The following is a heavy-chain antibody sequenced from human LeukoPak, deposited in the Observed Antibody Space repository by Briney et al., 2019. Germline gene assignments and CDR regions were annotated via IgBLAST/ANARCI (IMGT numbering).Heavy chain of an antibody. Sequence: GGSLRLSCAASGFTFSGYWMHWVRQAPGKGLVWVSRIDSDGSRTTYAHSVKGRFTISRDNAKNTLYLQVNSLRAEDTAVYYCVKDQREAYSSGWSRDFDSWGQGTLVTVSS. CDR1: GFTFSGYW. CDR2: IDSDGSRT. D-gene: IGHD6-19*01. J-gene: IGHJ4*02. CDR3: VKDQREAYSSGWSRDFDS. V-gene: IGHV3-74*01.